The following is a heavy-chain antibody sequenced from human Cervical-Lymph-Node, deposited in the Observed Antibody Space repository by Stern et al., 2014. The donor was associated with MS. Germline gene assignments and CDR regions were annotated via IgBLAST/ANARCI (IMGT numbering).Heavy chain of an antibody. J-gene: IGHJ4*02. CDR1: GYTFTNYA. CDR2: INTNTGNP. V-gene: IGHV7-4-1*02. Sequence: VQLVQSGSDLKKTGASVNISCKTSGYTFTNYALSWLRQAPGQGLEWMGWINTNTGNPTYAQGFTGRFVFSLDTSVSTAYLQINSLKPEDTAVYYCARVTIPEWPSHWGQGTLVTVSS. CDR3: ARVTIPEWPSH. D-gene: IGHD3-3*01.